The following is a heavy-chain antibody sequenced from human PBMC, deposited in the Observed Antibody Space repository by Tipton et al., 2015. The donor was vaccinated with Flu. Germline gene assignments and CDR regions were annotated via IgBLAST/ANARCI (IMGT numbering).Heavy chain of an antibody. D-gene: IGHD6-6*01. Sequence: QLVQSGAEVKKPGASVKVSCETSGYTFTSYDINWVRQATGQGLEWMGWMNPNSGNTGYAQKFQGRDSMTRNTSISTAYMELNSLTSEDTAVYYCARGPGRDIAVRGWFDPWGQGTLVTVSS. J-gene: IGHJ5*02. CDR2: MNPNSGNT. V-gene: IGHV1-8*01. CDR1: GYTFTSYD. CDR3: ARGPGRDIAVRGWFDP.